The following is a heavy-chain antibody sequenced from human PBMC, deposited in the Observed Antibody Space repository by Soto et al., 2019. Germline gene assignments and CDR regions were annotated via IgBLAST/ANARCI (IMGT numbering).Heavy chain of an antibody. CDR3: ARDKGYDSSGYYYP. CDR2: IYYSGST. D-gene: IGHD3-22*01. V-gene: IGHV4-31*03. CDR1: GGSISSGGYY. Sequence: QVQLQESGPGLVKPSQTLSLTCTVSGGSISSGGYYWSWIRQHPGTGLEWIGYIYYSGSTYYNPSLKSRVTISVDTSKNQFALKLSSVAAAYTAVYYCARDKGYDSSGYYYPWGQGTLVTVSS. J-gene: IGHJ5*02.